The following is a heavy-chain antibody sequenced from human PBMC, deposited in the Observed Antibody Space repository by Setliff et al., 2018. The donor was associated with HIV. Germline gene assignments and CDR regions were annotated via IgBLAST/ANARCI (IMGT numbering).Heavy chain of an antibody. D-gene: IGHD2-21*02. CDR2: VSYSGRT. CDR1: GGPTTSSTYY. V-gene: IGHV4-39*01. J-gene: IGHJ3*02. CDR3: VRHNPTMVTDGYDI. Sequence: LSLTCTVSGGPTTSSTYYWGWIRQPPGRGLEWIGSVSYSGRTYYNPSLKSRVTISIDTSKNQFSLNLSSVTAADTAVYYCVRHNPTMVTDGYDIWGQGTKVTVSS.